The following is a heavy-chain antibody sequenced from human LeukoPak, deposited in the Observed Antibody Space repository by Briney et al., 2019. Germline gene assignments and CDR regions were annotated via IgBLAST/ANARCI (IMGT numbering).Heavy chain of an antibody. J-gene: IGHJ6*03. V-gene: IGHV3-23*01. CDR1: GFIFSSYW. CDR2: ITLSGGST. Sequence: GGSLRLSCEASGFIFSSYWMGWVRRVPGKGLEWVASITLSGGSTFYADSVKGRFTISRDNSKNTLYLQMNSLSAEDTAVYYCAKRGNPAVGHHYLDVWGKGTTVSVSS. D-gene: IGHD2-2*01. CDR3: AKRGNPAVGHHYLDV.